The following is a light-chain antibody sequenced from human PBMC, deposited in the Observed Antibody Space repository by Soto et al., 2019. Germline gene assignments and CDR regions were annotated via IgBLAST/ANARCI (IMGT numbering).Light chain of an antibody. CDR1: YSVDIY. CDR3: QQRKYWPPLT. CDR2: DAS. Sequence: EVVLTQSPVTLALSPGDGATLSCRTSYSVDIYLAWYQQKPGQAPRLLIYDASNRATGIPARFSGSGSGTDFTLTISRLEPEDFAVYYCQQRKYWPPLTFGGGTKVELK. J-gene: IGKJ4*01. V-gene: IGKV3-11*01.